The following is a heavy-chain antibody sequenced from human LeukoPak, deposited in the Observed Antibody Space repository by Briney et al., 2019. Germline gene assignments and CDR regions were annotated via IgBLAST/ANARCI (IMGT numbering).Heavy chain of an antibody. J-gene: IGHJ6*04. V-gene: IGHV3-48*03. D-gene: IGHD3-10*02. CDR1: GFTFSSYE. CDR3: AELGITMIGGV. CDR2: ISSSGSTI. Sequence: GGSLRLSCAASGFTFSSYEMNWVRQAPGKRLEWVSYISSSGSTIYYADSVKGRFTISRDNAKNSLYLQMNSLRAEDTAVYYCAELGITMIGGVWGKGTTVTISS.